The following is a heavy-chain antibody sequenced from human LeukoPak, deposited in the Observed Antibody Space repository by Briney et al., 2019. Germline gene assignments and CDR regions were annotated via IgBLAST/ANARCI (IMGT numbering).Heavy chain of an antibody. D-gene: IGHD1-26*01. Sequence: SETLSLTCTVSGGSTTSNYYWGWIRQSPGRGLEWIGSIYYSGSTYYNPSLKSRVTMSLDTSKNQFSLKLSSVIAADTAVYYCARVGVPYYYYYGMDVWGQGTTVTVSS. CDR3: ARVGVPYYYYYGMDV. J-gene: IGHJ6*02. CDR2: IYYSGST. V-gene: IGHV4-39*01. CDR1: GGSTTSNYY.